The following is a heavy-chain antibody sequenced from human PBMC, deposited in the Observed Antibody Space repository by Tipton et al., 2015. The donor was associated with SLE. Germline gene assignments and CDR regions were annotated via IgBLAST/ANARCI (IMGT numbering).Heavy chain of an antibody. Sequence: TLSLTCTVSGASITSLNWWTWVRQPPGKGLEWIGEVHHSGTTNYNPSLKSRVTISADTSKNLFSLELRSVTAADTAVYYCARVETTVSHPDYWGQGTLVTVSS. CDR2: VHHSGTT. V-gene: IGHV4-4*02. CDR1: GASITSLNW. CDR3: ARVETTVSHPDY. D-gene: IGHD4-17*01. J-gene: IGHJ4*02.